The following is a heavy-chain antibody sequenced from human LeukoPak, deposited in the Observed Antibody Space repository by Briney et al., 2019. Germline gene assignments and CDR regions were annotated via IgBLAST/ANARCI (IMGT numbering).Heavy chain of an antibody. Sequence: GGSLRLSCAASGFTFSGYSMNWVRQAPGKGLEWVSYISSSGSTIYYADSVKGRFTISRDNAKNSLYLQMNSLRAEDTAVYYCARVLMTINYDSGDTLDYWGQGTLVTVSS. CDR3: ARVLMTINYDSGDTLDY. D-gene: IGHD4-17*01. V-gene: IGHV3-48*04. CDR1: GFTFSGYS. CDR2: ISSSGSTI. J-gene: IGHJ4*02.